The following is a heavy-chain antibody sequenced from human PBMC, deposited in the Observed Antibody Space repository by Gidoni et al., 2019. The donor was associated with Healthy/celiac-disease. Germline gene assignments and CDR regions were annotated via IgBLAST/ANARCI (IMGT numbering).Heavy chain of an antibody. CDR2: ISGSGGST. V-gene: IGHV3-23*04. CDR1: GFTFSRYA. J-gene: IGHJ4*02. CDR3: AKRARGIAVAGRFDY. Sequence: EVQLVESGGGLVQPGGSLSLSFAASGFTFSRYAMSWVRQSPGKGLEWVSAISGSGGSTYYEDSVKGRFTISRDNSKNTLYLQMNSLRAEDTAVYYCAKRARGIAVAGRFDYWGQGTLVTVSS. D-gene: IGHD6-19*01.